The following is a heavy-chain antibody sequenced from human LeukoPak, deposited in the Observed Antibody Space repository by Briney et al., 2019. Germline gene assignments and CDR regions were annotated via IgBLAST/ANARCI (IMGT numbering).Heavy chain of an antibody. CDR2: IYPGDYDT. V-gene: IGHV5-51*01. J-gene: IGHJ5*02. D-gene: IGHD2-2*01. Sequence: GESLKISCKGSGYSFSSYWIGWVRQMPGKGLEWMGIIYPGDYDTRYSPSFQGQVTISVDKSISTACLQWSSLKASDTAMYYCARAPTSISHPKWFDAWGQGTQVTVSS. CDR1: GYSFSSYW. CDR3: ARAPTSISHPKWFDA.